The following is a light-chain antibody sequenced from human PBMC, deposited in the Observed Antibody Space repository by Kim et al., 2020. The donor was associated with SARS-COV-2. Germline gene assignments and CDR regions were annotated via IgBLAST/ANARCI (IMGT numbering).Light chain of an antibody. CDR1: QSVGAN. V-gene: IGKV3D-15*01. CDR2: GAS. Sequence: VMTQSQATLSVSPGERATLSCRAGQSVGANLAWYQQKPGQAPRLLIYGASTRATGIPARFSGSGSGTEFTLTISSLQSEDFAVYYCQQYDDWPPWTFGQGTKVDIK. CDR3: QQYDDWPPWT. J-gene: IGKJ1*01.